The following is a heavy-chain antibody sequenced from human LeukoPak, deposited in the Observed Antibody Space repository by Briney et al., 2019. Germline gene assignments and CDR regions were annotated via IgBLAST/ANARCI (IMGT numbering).Heavy chain of an antibody. D-gene: IGHD2-2*01. CDR1: GYTFTSYY. CDR3: ARVSSDCSSTSCYVYDAFDI. V-gene: IGHV1-46*01. J-gene: IGHJ3*02. CDR2: INPSGGST. Sequence: ASVTVSCKASGYTFTSYYIHWVRQAPGQGLEWMGIINPSGGSTSYAQKFQGRVTMTRDTSTSTVYMELSSLRSEDTAVYYCARVSSDCSSTSCYVYDAFDIWGQGTMVTVSS.